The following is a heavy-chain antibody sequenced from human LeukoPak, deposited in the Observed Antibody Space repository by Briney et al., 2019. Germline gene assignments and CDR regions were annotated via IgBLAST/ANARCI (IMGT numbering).Heavy chain of an antibody. V-gene: IGHV3-30*04. J-gene: IGHJ4*02. CDR2: ISYDGSNK. D-gene: IGHD3-3*01. CDR3: ARNIAGDYDFWSGYSYYFDY. Sequence: PGGSLRLSCAASGFTFSSYAMHWVRQAPGKGLEWVAVISYDGSNKYYADSVKGRFTISRDNSKNTLYLQMNSLRAEDTAVYYCARNIAGDYDFWSGYSYYFDYWGRGTLVTVSS. CDR1: GFTFSSYA.